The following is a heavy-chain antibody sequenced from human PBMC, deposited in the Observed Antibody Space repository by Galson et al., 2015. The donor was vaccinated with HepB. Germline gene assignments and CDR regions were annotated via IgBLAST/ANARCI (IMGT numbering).Heavy chain of an antibody. Sequence: TLSLTCAVSGGSISSGGYSWSWIRQPPGKGLEWIGYIYHSGSTYYNPSLKSRVTISVDRSKNQFSLKLSSVTAADTAVYYCARGGGGGQIDYWGQGTLVTVSS. CDR3: ARGGGGGQIDY. V-gene: IGHV4-30-2*01. CDR1: GGSISSGGYS. CDR2: IYHSGST. J-gene: IGHJ4*02. D-gene: IGHD2-15*01.